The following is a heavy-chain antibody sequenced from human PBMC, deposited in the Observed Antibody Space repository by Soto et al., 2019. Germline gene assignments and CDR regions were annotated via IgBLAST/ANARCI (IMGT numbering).Heavy chain of an antibody. CDR2: IYSGGST. V-gene: IGHV4-61*01. CDR3: ARFVRPCSATTCSTRADV. J-gene: IGHJ6*02. CDR1: GGFVNSDTHS. D-gene: IGHD2-2*01. Sequence: SETLSLTCTVSGGFVNSDTHSWSWIRQTPGKRLEWIGFIYSGGSTKNPSLRSRVTMSVDTSKDQFSLKLRSVIVADTAVYHCARFVRPCSATTCSTRADVWGQGITVTVSS.